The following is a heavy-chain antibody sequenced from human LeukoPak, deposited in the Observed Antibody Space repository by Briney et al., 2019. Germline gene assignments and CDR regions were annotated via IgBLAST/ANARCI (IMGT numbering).Heavy chain of an antibody. D-gene: IGHD6-19*01. CDR2: ISAYNGNT. J-gene: IGHJ5*02. CDR1: GYTFTSYG. CDR3: ARVGQWLVRGQFDP. Sequence: EASVKVSCKASGYTFTSYGIGWVRQAPGQGLEWMGWISAYNGNTNYAQKLQGRVTMTTDTSTSTAYMELRSLRSDDTAVYYCARVGQWLVRGQFDPWGQGTLVTVSS. V-gene: IGHV1-18*01.